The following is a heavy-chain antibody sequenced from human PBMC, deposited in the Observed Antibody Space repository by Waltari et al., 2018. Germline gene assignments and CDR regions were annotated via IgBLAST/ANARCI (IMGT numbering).Heavy chain of an antibody. D-gene: IGHD6-13*01. CDR3: ARPRYSSSWYLFDY. V-gene: IGHV4-39*01. J-gene: IGHJ4*02. CDR1: GGSISSSSYD. CDR2: IYYSGTT. Sequence: QLQLQESGPGLVKRSEALSLTCTGSGGSISSSSYDWGWSRQPPGKGLEWIGSIYYSGTTYYNPSLKRPVTISVDTSKNQFSLTLSSVTAADTAVYYCARPRYSSSWYLFDYWGQGTLVTVSS.